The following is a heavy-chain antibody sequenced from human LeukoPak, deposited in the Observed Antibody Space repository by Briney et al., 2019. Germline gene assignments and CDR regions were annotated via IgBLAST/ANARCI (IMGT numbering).Heavy chain of an antibody. CDR3: AKDRLGNYGSGSSFDY. J-gene: IGHJ4*02. CDR2: ISGSGGST. V-gene: IGHV3-23*01. CDR1: GFTFSSYS. Sequence: PGGSLRLSCAASGFTFSSYSMNWVRQAPGKGLEWVSAISGSGGSTYYADSVKGRFTISRDNSKNTLYLQMNSLRAEDTAVYYCAKDRLGNYGSGSSFDYWGQGTLVTVSS. D-gene: IGHD3-10*01.